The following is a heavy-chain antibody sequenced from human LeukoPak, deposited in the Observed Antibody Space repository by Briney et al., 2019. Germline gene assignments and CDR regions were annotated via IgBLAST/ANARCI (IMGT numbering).Heavy chain of an antibody. V-gene: IGHV4-59*01. CDR2: IYYSGST. Sequence: SETLSLTCTVSGGSISSYYWSWIRQPPGKGLEWIGYIYYSGSTNYNPSLKSRVTISVDTSKNQFSLKLRSVTAADTAVYYCAREEEYAFDIWGQGTMVTVSS. J-gene: IGHJ3*02. CDR1: GGSISSYY. CDR3: AREEEYAFDI.